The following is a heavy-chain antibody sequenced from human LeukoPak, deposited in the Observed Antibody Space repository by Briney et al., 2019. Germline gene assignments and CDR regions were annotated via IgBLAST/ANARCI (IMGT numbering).Heavy chain of an antibody. CDR2: ISGSGGST. CDR1: GFTFSSYA. J-gene: IGHJ4*02. CDR3: AKDLVTDIVVVPAAMQTYFDY. V-gene: IGHV3-23*01. D-gene: IGHD2-2*01. Sequence: GGSLILSCAASGFTFSSYAMSWVRQAPGKGLEWVSAISGSGGSTYYADSVKGRFTISRDNSKNTLYLQMNSLRAEDTAVYYCAKDLVTDIVVVPAAMQTYFDYWGQGTLVTVSS.